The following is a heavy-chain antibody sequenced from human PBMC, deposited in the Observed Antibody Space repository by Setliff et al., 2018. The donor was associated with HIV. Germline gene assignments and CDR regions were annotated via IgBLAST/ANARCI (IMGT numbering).Heavy chain of an antibody. CDR2: IRRKAYGGTT. J-gene: IGHJ4*02. V-gene: IGHV3-49*04. Sequence: TGGSLRLSCTASGFTFGDYAVSWVRQAPGKGLQWVGFIRRKAYGGTTEYAASVKGRFTISRDDSKNIAYLQMNRLKTEDTAVYFCTRDGGGDYGVYAPDYWGQGTLVTVSS. D-gene: IGHD4-17*01. CDR3: TRDGGGDYGVYAPDY. CDR1: GFTFGDYA.